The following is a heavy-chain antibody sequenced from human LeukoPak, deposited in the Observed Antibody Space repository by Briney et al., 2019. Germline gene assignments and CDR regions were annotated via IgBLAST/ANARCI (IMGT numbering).Heavy chain of an antibody. CDR2: INHSGST. V-gene: IGHV4-34*01. D-gene: IGHD3-22*01. CDR1: GGSFSGYY. Sequence: SETLSLTCAVYGGSFSGYYWSWIRQPPGKGLEWVGEINHSGSTNYNPSLKSRVTISVDTSKNQFSLKLSSVTAADTAVYYCARRLITMIVVVIAVPYFDYWGQGTLVTFSS. CDR3: ARRLITMIVVVIAVPYFDY. J-gene: IGHJ4*02.